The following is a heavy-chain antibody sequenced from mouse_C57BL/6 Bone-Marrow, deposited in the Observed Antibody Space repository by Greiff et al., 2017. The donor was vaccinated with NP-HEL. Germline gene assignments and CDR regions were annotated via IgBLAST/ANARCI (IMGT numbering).Heavy chain of an antibody. J-gene: IGHJ3*01. CDR2: IYPRSGNT. CDR1: GYTFTSYG. D-gene: IGHD1-1*01. V-gene: IGHV1-81*01. CDR3: ARAGIHYYGSSPFAY. Sequence: VNLVESGAELARPGASVKLSCKASGYTFTSYGISWVKQRTGQGLEWIGEIYPRSGNTYYNEKFKGKATLTADKSSSTAYMELRSLTSEDSAVYFCARAGIHYYGSSPFAYWGQGTLVTVSA.